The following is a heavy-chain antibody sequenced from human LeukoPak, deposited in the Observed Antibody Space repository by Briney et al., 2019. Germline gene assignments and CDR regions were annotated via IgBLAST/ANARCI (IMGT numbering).Heavy chain of an antibody. D-gene: IGHD2-15*01. V-gene: IGHV3-48*01. CDR2: ISNTISLI. CDR3: ARRYCTGGSCSFDY. CDR1: GFSFSSYC. J-gene: IGHJ4*02. Sequence: GGSLRLSCAASGFSFSSYCMNWVRQVPGKGLEWISYISNTISLIYYAESVKGRFTISRDNAKNSLHLQMNSLRAEDTAVYYCARRYCTGGSCSFDYWGQGTLVTVSS.